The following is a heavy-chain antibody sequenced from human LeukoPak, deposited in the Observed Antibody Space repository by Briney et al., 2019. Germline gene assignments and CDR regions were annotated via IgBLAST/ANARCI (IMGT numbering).Heavy chain of an antibody. V-gene: IGHV3-48*04. Sequence: PGGSLRLSCAASGFTFSSYWMAWVRQAPGKGLEWVSYISSSSSTIYYADSVKGRFTISRDNAKNSLYLQMNSLRAEDTAVYYCARFRDTAALYYFDYWGQGTLVTVSS. D-gene: IGHD6-25*01. CDR3: ARFRDTAALYYFDY. CDR1: GFTFSSYW. CDR2: ISSSSSTI. J-gene: IGHJ4*02.